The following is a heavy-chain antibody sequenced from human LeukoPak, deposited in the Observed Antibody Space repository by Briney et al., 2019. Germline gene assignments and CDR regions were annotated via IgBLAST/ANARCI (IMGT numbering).Heavy chain of an antibody. J-gene: IGHJ4*02. V-gene: IGHV3-7*03. D-gene: IGHD4/OR15-4a*01. Sequence: GGSLRLSCAASGFPFNNHWMSWVRQAPGKGLESVANIKQDGSDKYYVDSVKGRFTISRDNAKNSLYLQMNSLRAEDTAVYCCARLMTMPSFDYWGQGTLVTVAS. CDR2: IKQDGSDK. CDR3: ARLMTMPSFDY. CDR1: GFPFNNHW.